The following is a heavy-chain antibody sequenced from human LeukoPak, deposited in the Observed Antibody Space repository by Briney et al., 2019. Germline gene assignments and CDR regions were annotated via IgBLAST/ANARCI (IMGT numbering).Heavy chain of an antibody. D-gene: IGHD2-15*01. V-gene: IGHV4-39*07. J-gene: IGHJ6*03. CDR1: GGSISSSSYY. Sequence: SETLSLTCTVSGGSISSSSYYWGWIRQPPGKGLEWIGSIYYSGSTYYNPSLKSRVTISVDTSKNQFSLKLSSVTAADTAVYYCARDIDCSGSSCFSDQYYMDVWGKGTTVTVSS. CDR3: ARDIDCSGSSCFSDQYYMDV. CDR2: IYYSGST.